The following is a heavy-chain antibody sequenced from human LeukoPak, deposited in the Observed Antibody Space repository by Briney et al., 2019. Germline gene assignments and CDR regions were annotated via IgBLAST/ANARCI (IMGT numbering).Heavy chain of an antibody. CDR1: GFTFTSSA. Sequence: ASVKVSCKASGFTFTSSAVQRVRQARGQRLEWIGWIVVGSGNTNYAQKFQERVTITRDMSTSTAYMELSSLRSEDTAVYYCAADPDDILTGYDYWGQGTLVTVSS. V-gene: IGHV1-58*01. CDR3: AADPDDILTGYDY. CDR2: IVVGSGNT. J-gene: IGHJ4*02. D-gene: IGHD3-9*01.